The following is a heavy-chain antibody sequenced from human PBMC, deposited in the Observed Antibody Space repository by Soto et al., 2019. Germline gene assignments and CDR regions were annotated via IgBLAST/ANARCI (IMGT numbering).Heavy chain of an antibody. V-gene: IGHV1-2*06. CDR1: GYSFTDYH. D-gene: IGHD2-8*01. Sequence: QVQLVQSGAEVKKPGASVKVSCKASGYSFTDYHVHWVRQAPGQGLEWLGRINPKSGGTSTAQKFQCGVTMTMDTSINTAYMDLTRLRSDDTAVYYCARGHSTDCSNGVCSFFYNHEMDVWGQGTPITV. CDR3: ARGHSTDCSNGVCSFFYNHEMDV. CDR2: INPKSGGT. J-gene: IGHJ6*02.